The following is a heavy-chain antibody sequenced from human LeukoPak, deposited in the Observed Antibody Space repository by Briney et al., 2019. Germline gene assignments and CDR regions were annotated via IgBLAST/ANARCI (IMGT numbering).Heavy chain of an antibody. V-gene: IGHV3-48*02. J-gene: IGHJ4*02. CDR2: ISSSSSSI. CDR3: ARDVCSSTSCYNNY. D-gene: IGHD2-2*02. CDR1: GFTFSSYA. Sequence: PGRSLRLSCAASGFTFSSYAMHWVRQAPGKGLEWVSYISSSSSSIYYADSVKGRFTISRDNAKNSLYLQMNSLRDEDTAVYYCARDVCSSTSCYNNYWGQGTLVTVSS.